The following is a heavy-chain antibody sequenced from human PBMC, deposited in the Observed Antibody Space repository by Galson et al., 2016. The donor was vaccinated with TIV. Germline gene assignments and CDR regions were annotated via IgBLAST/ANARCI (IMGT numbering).Heavy chain of an antibody. J-gene: IGHJ4*02. CDR2: INPKTGGT. V-gene: IGHV1-2*02. Sequence: SVKVSCKASGHTFTDYYMHWVRQAPGQGLEWMGWINPKTGGTNYAQKFQGRLTMTRDTSIRTAYMEVVSLRSDDTAVFFCARDYPGQSGFDSWGQGTPVTVSS. D-gene: IGHD1-14*01. CDR3: ARDYPGQSGFDS. CDR1: GHTFTDYY.